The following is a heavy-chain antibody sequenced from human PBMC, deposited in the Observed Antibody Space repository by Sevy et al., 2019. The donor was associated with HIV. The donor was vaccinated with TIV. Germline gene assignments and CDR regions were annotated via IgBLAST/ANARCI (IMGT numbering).Heavy chain of an antibody. CDR2: ISYDGSNK. J-gene: IGHJ1*01. D-gene: IGHD1-1*01. CDR1: GFTFTSFS. V-gene: IGHV3-30-3*01. CDR3: ALERLSSNVAEYFQN. Sequence: GGSLRLSCAASGFTFTSFSMHWVRQAPGKGLEWVATISYDGSNKYYADSVKGRFTISRDNSKNYLYLQMNSLRAEDTAVYCCALERLSSNVAEYFQNWGQGTLVPVSS.